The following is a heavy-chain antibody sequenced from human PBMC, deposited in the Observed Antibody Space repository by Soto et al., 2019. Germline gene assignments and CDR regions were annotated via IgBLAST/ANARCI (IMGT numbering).Heavy chain of an antibody. CDR2: IYYSGST. CDR3: ARYYYDSSGPDY. Sequence: SETLSLTCTVSGGSISSGGYYWSWIRQHPGKGLEWIGYIYYSGSTYHNPSLKSRVTISVDTSKNQLSLKLSSVTAADTAVYYCARYYYDSSGPDYWGQGTLVTVSS. CDR1: GGSISSGGYY. D-gene: IGHD3-22*01. J-gene: IGHJ4*02. V-gene: IGHV4-31*03.